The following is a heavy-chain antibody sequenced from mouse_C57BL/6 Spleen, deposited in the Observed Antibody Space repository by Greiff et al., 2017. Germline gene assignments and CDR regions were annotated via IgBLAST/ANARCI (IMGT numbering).Heavy chain of an antibody. J-gene: IGHJ4*01. CDR2: ISSGSSTI. Sequence: DVHLVESGGGLVKPGGSLKLSCAASGFTFSDYGMHWVRQAPEKGLEWVAYISSGSSTIYYADTVKGRFTISRDNAKNTLFLQMTSLRSEDTAMYYCARRYDYEYYAMDYWGQGTSVTVSS. CDR3: ARRYDYEYYAMDY. CDR1: GFTFSDYG. D-gene: IGHD2-4*01. V-gene: IGHV5-17*01.